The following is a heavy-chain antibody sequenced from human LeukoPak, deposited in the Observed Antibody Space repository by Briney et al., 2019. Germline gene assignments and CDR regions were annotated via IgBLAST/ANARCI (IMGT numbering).Heavy chain of an antibody. CDR3: ATDLSRAYYDSSGYFYQYYGMDV. Sequence: ASVKVSCTVSGYTLTELSMHWVRQAPGKGLEWKGGFDPEDGETIYAQKFQGRVTMTEDTSTDTAYMELSSLRSEDTAVYYCATDLSRAYYDSSGYFYQYYGMDVWGQGTTVTVSS. CDR1: GYTLTELS. J-gene: IGHJ6*02. CDR2: FDPEDGET. D-gene: IGHD3-22*01. V-gene: IGHV1-24*01.